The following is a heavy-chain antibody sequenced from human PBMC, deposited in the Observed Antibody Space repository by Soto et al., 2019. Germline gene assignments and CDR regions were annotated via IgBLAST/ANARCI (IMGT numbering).Heavy chain of an antibody. CDR2: IYWDDDK. D-gene: IGHD3-10*01. V-gene: IGHV2-5*02. CDR1: GFSLSTSGVG. CDR3: AHTKWCGHPIVYYYYGMDV. J-gene: IGHJ6*02. Sequence: QITLKESGPTLVKPTQTLTLTCTFSGFSLSTSGVGVGWIRQPPGKALEWLALIYWDDDKRYSPSLKSRLTITKDTSKNQVVLTMTNMDPVDTATYYCAHTKWCGHPIVYYYYGMDVWGQGTTVTVSS.